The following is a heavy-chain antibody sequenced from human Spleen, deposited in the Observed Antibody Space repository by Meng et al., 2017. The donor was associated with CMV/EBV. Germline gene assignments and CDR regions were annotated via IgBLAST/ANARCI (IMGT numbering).Heavy chain of an antibody. CDR1: DGFTTSDDYY. D-gene: IGHD5-12*01. CDR3: ARDSPGGYGYFDS. V-gene: IGHV4-30-4*01. J-gene: IGHJ4*02. CDR2: IHYSGTT. Sequence: QVQLQESGPGLVKPSXXXXXTXXVSDGFTTSDDYYWSWIRQPPGKGLEWIGYIHYSGTTYYNPSLKSRIAISLDTSKNQFSLNLNSVTAADAAVYYCARDSPGGYGYFDSWGQGTLVTVSS.